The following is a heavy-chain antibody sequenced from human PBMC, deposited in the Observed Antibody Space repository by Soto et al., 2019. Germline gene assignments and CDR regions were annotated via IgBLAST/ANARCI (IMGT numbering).Heavy chain of an antibody. J-gene: IGHJ2*01. CDR3: EKRSISGTWYFDL. CDR2: AGDASGTT. D-gene: IGHD6-25*01. Sequence: PAGALRPSCNDSGFNFSNYAISWVRQSPGKRLTWVSSAGDASGTTTYIDSVTGRVSSSKDNSRNTLDLQMNSLRVEDTAIYYGEKRSISGTWYFDLWGRGTLVTVSS. CDR1: GFNFSNYA. V-gene: IGHV3-23*02.